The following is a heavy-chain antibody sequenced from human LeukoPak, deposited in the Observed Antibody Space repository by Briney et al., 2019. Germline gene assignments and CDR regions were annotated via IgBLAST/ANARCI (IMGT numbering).Heavy chain of an antibody. J-gene: IGHJ6*02. Sequence: SETLSLTCAVSGGSISSSNWWSWVRQPPGKGLEWIGEIYHSGSTSYNPSLKSRVTISVDKSKNQFSLKLSSVTAADTAVYYCARVRYYDFWSGYTPKGMDVWGQGTTVTVSS. CDR2: IYHSGST. V-gene: IGHV4-4*02. D-gene: IGHD3-3*01. CDR1: GGSISSSNW. CDR3: ARVRYYDFWSGYTPKGMDV.